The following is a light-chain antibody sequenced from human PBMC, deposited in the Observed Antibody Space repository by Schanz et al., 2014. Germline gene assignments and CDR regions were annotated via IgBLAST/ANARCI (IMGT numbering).Light chain of an antibody. Sequence: EIVLTQSPATLSLSPGESATLSCRASQSISRNLAWYQQKPGQAPRLLIYGASSRATGIPDRFSGSGSGTDFTLTISRLEPEDFAMYYCQQYDSSPLTFGGGTKVEIK. CDR3: QQYDSSPLT. J-gene: IGKJ4*01. CDR2: GAS. V-gene: IGKV3-20*01. CDR1: QSISRN.